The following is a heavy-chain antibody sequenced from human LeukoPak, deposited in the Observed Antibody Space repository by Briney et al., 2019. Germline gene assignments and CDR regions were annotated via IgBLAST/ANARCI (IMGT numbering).Heavy chain of an antibody. CDR2: IIPILGIA. Sequence: SVKVSCKASGGTFSSYTISWVRQAPGQGLEWMGRIIPILGIAIYAQKFQGRVTITADKSTSTAYMELSSLRSEDTAVYYCARDQPSQGPDGYTGNWWGQGTLVTVSS. CDR3: ARDQPSQGPDGYTGNW. D-gene: IGHD5-24*01. V-gene: IGHV1-69*04. CDR1: GGTFSSYT. J-gene: IGHJ4*02.